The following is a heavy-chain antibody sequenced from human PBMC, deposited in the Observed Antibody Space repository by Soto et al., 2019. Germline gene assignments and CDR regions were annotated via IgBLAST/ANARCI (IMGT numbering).Heavy chain of an antibody. Sequence: GASVKVSCKASGYTFTSYGISWVRQAPGQRLEWMGWISAYNGNTNYAQKLQGRVTMTTDTSTSTAYMELRSLRSDDTAVYYCARMYYYGSGSYYQERYYYMDVWGKGTTVTVSS. J-gene: IGHJ6*03. V-gene: IGHV1-18*01. CDR1: GYTFTSYG. D-gene: IGHD3-10*01. CDR2: ISAYNGNT. CDR3: ARMYYYGSGSYYQERYYYMDV.